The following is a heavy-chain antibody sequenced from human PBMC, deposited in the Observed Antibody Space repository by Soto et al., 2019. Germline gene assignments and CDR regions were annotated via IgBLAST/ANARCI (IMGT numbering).Heavy chain of an antibody. D-gene: IGHD4-17*01. CDR1: NFIFSDYY. J-gene: IGHJ6*02. CDR2: ISNSGTTV. Sequence: QVQLVESGGGLVKPGGSLRLSCAASNFIFSDYYLSWIRQAPGKGLEWVSYISNSGTTVYYADSVKGRFTISRDNAKNSLYLQMNSLRAEDTAVYYCARDTLPTDFGLGWDVWGQGTTVTVSS. CDR3: ARDTLPTDFGLGWDV. V-gene: IGHV3-11*01.